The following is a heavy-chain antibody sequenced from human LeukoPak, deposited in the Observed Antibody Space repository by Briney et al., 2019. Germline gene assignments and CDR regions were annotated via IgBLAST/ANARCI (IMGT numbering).Heavy chain of an antibody. D-gene: IGHD1-26*01. Sequence: PGGSLTLSCAVSGFIFKDFPMTWVRQAPGKGLEWLSGISAGGDLTFHADSLKGRFTISRDNYKNTLYLQMNSLRAEDTAVYYCARDRGQWERRFDPWGQGTLVTVSS. CDR2: ISAGGDLT. CDR3: ARDRGQWERRFDP. J-gene: IGHJ5*02. V-gene: IGHV3-23*01. CDR1: GFIFKDFP.